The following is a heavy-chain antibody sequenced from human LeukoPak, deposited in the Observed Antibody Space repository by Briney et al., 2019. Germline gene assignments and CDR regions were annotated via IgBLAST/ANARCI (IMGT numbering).Heavy chain of an antibody. V-gene: IGHV4-30-4*08. CDR1: GGSISSGDYY. CDR2: IYYSGST. CDR3: ARGRREYNWNYYYYYMDV. D-gene: IGHD1-20*01. J-gene: IGHJ6*03. Sequence: SETLSLTCTVSGGSISSGDYYWSWIRQPPGKGLEWIGYIYYSGSTYYNPSLKSRVTISVDTSKNQFSLKLSSVTAADTAVYYCARGRREYNWNYYYYYMDVWGKGTTVTVSS.